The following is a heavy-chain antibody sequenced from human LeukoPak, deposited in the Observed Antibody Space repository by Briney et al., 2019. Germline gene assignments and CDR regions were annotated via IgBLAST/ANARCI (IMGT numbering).Heavy chain of an antibody. D-gene: IGHD5-18*01. CDR3: AKDGSWIQLWLPNY. CDR2: ISGSGGST. CDR1: GFTFSSYA. J-gene: IGHJ4*02. V-gene: IGHV3-23*01. Sequence: PGGSLRLSCAASGFTFSSYAMSWVRQAPGKGVEWVSAISGSGGSTYYADSVKGRFTISRDNSKSTLYLQMNSLRAEDTAVYYCAKDGSWIQLWLPNYWGQGTLVTVSS.